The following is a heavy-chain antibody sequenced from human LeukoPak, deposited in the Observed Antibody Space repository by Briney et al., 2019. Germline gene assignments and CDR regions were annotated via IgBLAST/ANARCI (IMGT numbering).Heavy chain of an antibody. CDR2: IYTSGST. CDR3: ARRQDYGDYDYFDY. J-gene: IGHJ4*02. V-gene: IGHV4-4*07. D-gene: IGHD4-17*01. Sequence: PAETLSLTCTVSGGSISRYYWSWLRQPAGKGLEWIGRIYTSGSTNYNPSLTSRVTISVDTSKNQFSLKLSSVTAADTAVYYCARRQDYGDYDYFDYWGQGTLVTVSS. CDR1: GGSISRYY.